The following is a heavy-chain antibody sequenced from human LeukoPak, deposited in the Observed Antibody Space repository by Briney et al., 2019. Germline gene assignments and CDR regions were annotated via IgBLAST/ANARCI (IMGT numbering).Heavy chain of an antibody. J-gene: IGHJ4*02. V-gene: IGHV4-38-2*02. D-gene: IGHD3-10*01. CDR1: GYSISSGYY. Sequence: SETLSLTCTVSGYSISSGYYWGWIRQPPGKGLEWIGSTYHSGSTNYNPSLKSRVTITVDTSKNQFTLKLSSVTAADTAVYYCARRLTMVRGVMDYWGQGTLVTVSS. CDR3: ARRLTMVRGVMDY. CDR2: TYHSGST.